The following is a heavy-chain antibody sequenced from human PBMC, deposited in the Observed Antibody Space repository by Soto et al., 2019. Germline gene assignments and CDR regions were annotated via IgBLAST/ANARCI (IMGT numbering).Heavy chain of an antibody. CDR2: IYSDGST. CDR3: ARDPWAADY. D-gene: IGHD3-16*01. Sequence: EVQLVESGGGLLQPGGSLRLSCAASGFTVSTKYMSWVRQAPGKGLEWVSVIYSDGSTFYADSVRGRFTISRDNSKNTVNLQMNSLRAEDTAVYYCARDPWAADYWGQGTLVTVSS. V-gene: IGHV3-66*01. J-gene: IGHJ4*02. CDR1: GFTVSTKY.